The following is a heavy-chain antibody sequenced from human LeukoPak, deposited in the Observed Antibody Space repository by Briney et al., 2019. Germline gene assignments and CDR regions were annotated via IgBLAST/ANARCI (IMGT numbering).Heavy chain of an antibody. CDR3: ARGVGLAYYYYYMDV. Sequence: GSLRLSCSASGFTFSTYGMNWVRQAPGKGLEWVSAISGSGGSTYYADSVKGRFTISRDNAKNLLYLQMNSLRAEDTAVYYCARGVGLAYYYYYMDVWGKGTTVTISS. V-gene: IGHV3-23*01. CDR2: ISGSGGST. CDR1: GFTFSTYG. J-gene: IGHJ6*03. D-gene: IGHD3/OR15-3a*01.